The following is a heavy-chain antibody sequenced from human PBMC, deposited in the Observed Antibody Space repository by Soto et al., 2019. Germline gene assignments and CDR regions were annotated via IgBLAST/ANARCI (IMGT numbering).Heavy chain of an antibody. CDR3: ARDVRGDYYYYGMDV. D-gene: IGHD3-3*01. Sequence: QVQLVQSGAEVKKPGASVKVSCKASGNTFTSYGISWVRQAPGQGLEWMGWISVYNGNTNYAQKLQGRVTMTTDTSTSTAYMEMRSLRSDDTAVYYCARDVRGDYYYYGMDVWGQGTTVTVSS. V-gene: IGHV1-18*01. J-gene: IGHJ6*02. CDR2: ISVYNGNT. CDR1: GNTFTSYG.